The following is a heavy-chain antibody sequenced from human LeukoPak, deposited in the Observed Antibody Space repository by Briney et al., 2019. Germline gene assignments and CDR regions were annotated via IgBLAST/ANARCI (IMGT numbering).Heavy chain of an antibody. V-gene: IGHV3-7*01. J-gene: IGHJ3*02. Sequence: PGGSLRLSCSASGFTFRSYWMSWVRQAPGKGLEWVANINQDGSVIYYGDPVKGRFTISRDNAKNSLYLQMHSLRDEDTAVYYCARDYGSGRGAFDIWGQGTMVIVSS. CDR2: INQDGSVI. D-gene: IGHD3-10*01. CDR3: ARDYGSGRGAFDI. CDR1: GFTFRSYW.